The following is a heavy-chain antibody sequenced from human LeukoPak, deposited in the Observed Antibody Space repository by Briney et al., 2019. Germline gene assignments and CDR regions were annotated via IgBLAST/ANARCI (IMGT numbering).Heavy chain of an antibody. D-gene: IGHD2-15*01. J-gene: IGHJ4*02. Sequence: PGGSLRLSCAASGFTFSTYAMNWVRQAPGKGLEWVSAVSGGGKTTYNADSVKGRFIISRDNSKNTLYLQMKGLRAEDTAIYYCAKGDGGSCSSSSCSTYFDYWGQGTLVTVSS. CDR2: VSGGGKTT. V-gene: IGHV3-23*01. CDR3: AKGDGGSCSSSSCSTYFDY. CDR1: GFTFSTYA.